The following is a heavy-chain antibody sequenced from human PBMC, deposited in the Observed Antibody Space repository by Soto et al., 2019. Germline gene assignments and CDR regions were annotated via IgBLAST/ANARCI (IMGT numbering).Heavy chain of an antibody. CDR1: GFTFSSYA. Sequence: EVQLLESGGGLVQPGGSLRLSCAASGFTFSSYAMSWVRQAPGKGLEWVAAISGSGGSTYYADSVKGRFTISRDNSKKTLYLQMNNLRAEDTAIYYCAKQGSYDILTGCPLGYWGQGTLVTVSS. J-gene: IGHJ4*02. D-gene: IGHD3-9*01. CDR3: AKQGSYDILTGCPLGY. V-gene: IGHV3-23*01. CDR2: ISGSGGST.